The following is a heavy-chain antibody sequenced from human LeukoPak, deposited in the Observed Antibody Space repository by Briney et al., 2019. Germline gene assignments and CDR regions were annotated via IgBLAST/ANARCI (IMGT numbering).Heavy chain of an antibody. D-gene: IGHD1-26*01. CDR3: ARALEISADV. CDR1: GFTFSIYS. CDR2: IISSSSYI. Sequence: PGGSLRLSCAASGFTFSIYSMNCVRQAPGKGLEWVSSIISSSSYISYADSVKGRFTIARDNAKNAVYLQMNSLRAEDTAVYYCARALEISADVWGKGTTVTVSS. J-gene: IGHJ6*04. V-gene: IGHV3-21*01.